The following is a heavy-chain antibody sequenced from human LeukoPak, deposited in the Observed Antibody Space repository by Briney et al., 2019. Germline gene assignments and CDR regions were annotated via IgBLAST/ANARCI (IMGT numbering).Heavy chain of an antibody. V-gene: IGHV3-23*01. J-gene: IGHJ5*02. Sequence: PGGSLRLSCAASGFTFSNYAMSWVRQAPGKGLDWVSAISGGGATYYADSVKGRFTISRDNSNNTLFLQMNSLRAEDTAVYYCSKDDRYSGYDENWFDPWGQGTLVTVSS. CDR3: SKDDRYSGYDENWFDP. D-gene: IGHD5-12*01. CDR1: GFTFSNYA. CDR2: ISGGGAT.